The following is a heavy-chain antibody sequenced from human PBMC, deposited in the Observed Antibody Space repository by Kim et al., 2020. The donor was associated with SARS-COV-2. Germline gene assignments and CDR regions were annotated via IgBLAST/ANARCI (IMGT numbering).Heavy chain of an antibody. CDR1: GYTFTGYY. J-gene: IGHJ4*02. V-gene: IGHV1-2*02. CDR3: ARDGGIAVADDGADY. CDR2: INPNSGGT. Sequence: ASVKVSCKASGYTFTGYYMHWVRQAPGQGLEWMGWINPNSGGTNYAQKFQGRVTMTRDTSISTAYMELSRLRSDDTAVYYCARDGGIAVADDGADYWGQGTLVTVSS. D-gene: IGHD6-19*01.